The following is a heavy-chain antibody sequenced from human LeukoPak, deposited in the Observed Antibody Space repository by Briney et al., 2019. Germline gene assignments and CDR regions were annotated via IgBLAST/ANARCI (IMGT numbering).Heavy chain of an antibody. CDR2: ISGSGGST. V-gene: IGHV3-23*01. Sequence: GGSLRLSCAASGFTFSSYAMSWVRHAPGKGLEWVSAISGSGGSTYYADSVKGRFTISRDNSTNTLYLQMNSLRAEDTAVYSCAKSGYYYDSSGYYNYFDYWGQGTLVTVSS. CDR1: GFTFSSYA. J-gene: IGHJ4*02. CDR3: AKSGYYYDSSGYYNYFDY. D-gene: IGHD3-22*01.